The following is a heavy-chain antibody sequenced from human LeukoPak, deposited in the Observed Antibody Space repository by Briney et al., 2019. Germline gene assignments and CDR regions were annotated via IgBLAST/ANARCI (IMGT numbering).Heavy chain of an antibody. D-gene: IGHD3-3*01. V-gene: IGHV3-21*01. CDR3: ARVSWYDFSSRYYTPYYYYYYGMDV. J-gene: IGHJ6*02. CDR1: GFTFSSYS. Sequence: PGGSLRLSCAASGFTFSSYSMNWVRQAPGKGLEWVSSISSSSSYIYYADSVKGRFTISRDNAKNSLYLQMNSLRAEDTAVYYCARVSWYDFSSRYYTPYYYYYYGMDVWGQGTTVTVSS. CDR2: ISSSSSYI.